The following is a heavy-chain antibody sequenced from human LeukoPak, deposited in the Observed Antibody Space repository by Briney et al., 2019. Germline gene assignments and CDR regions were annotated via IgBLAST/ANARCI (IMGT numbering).Heavy chain of an antibody. J-gene: IGHJ3*02. V-gene: IGHV4-34*01. CDR2: INHSGST. CDR1: GGSFSGYY. CDR3: ARDSAFCGGDCYPI. Sequence: PSETLSLTCAVYGGSFSGYYWSWIRQPPGKGLEWIGEINHSGSTNYNPSLKSRVTISVDTSKNQFSLKLSSVTAADTAVYYCARDSAFCGGDCYPIWGQGTMVTVSS. D-gene: IGHD2-21*02.